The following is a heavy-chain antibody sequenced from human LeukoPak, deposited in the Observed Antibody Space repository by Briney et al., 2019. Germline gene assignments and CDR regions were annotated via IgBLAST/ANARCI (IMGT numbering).Heavy chain of an antibody. V-gene: IGHV4-34*12. CDR1: GGSFSGYY. CDR3: AGYSGSPGYFDY. J-gene: IGHJ4*02. D-gene: IGHD6-6*01. Sequence: PSETLSLTCAVYGGSFSGYYWSWIRQTPGKGLEWIGEIIHSGSTNYSPSLKSRVTISLDTAKSQFSLRLTSVTAADTAVYYCAGYSGSPGYFDYWGQGTLVTVSS. CDR2: IIHSGST.